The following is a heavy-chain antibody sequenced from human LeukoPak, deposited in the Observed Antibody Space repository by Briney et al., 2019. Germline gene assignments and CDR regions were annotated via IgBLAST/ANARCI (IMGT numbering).Heavy chain of an antibody. Sequence: GGSLRLSCAASGFTFSSYSMNWVRQAPGKGLEWVSSISSSSSYIYYADSVKGRFTISRDNAKNSLYLQMNSLRAEDTAVYYCAREENYYYYYMDIWGKGTTVTVSS. CDR3: AREENYYYYYMDI. CDR1: GFTFSSYS. J-gene: IGHJ6*03. V-gene: IGHV3-21*01. CDR2: ISSSSSYI.